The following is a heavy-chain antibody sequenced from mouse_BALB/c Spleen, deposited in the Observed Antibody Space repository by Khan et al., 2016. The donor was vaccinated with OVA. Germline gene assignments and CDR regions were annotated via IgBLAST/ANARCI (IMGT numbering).Heavy chain of an antibody. CDR2: ISSGGDYT. CDR3: ASHLTGSCAY. D-gene: IGHD4-1*01. Sequence: EVQLVESGGDLVKPGGSLKLSCAASGFTFSSYSMSWVRQTPDKRLEWVATISSGGDYTYSPDNVKGRFTISRDNARKTLYLQMSSLKSEDTAMYYCASHLTGSCAYWGQGTLVTVSA. CDR1: GFTFSSYS. V-gene: IGHV5-6*01. J-gene: IGHJ3*01.